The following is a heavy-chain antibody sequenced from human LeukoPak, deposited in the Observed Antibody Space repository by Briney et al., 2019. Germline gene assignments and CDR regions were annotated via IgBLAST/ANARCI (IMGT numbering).Heavy chain of an antibody. V-gene: IGHV1-2*02. J-gene: IGHJ5*02. CDR1: GYTFTSYG. CDR3: ARDGGGDWFRGWFDP. D-gene: IGHD2-21*02. CDR2: INPNSGGT. Sequence: GASVKVSCKASGYTFTSYGISWVRQAPGQGLEWMGWINPNSGGTNYAQKFQGRVTMTRDTSISTAYMELSRLRSDDTAVYYCARDGGGDWFRGWFDPWGQGTLVTVSS.